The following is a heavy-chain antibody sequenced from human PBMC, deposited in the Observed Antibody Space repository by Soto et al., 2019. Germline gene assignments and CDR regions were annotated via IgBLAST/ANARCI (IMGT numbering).Heavy chain of an antibody. D-gene: IGHD3-10*01. CDR1: GYSFSNYK. J-gene: IGHJ5*02. Sequence: ASVKVSCKASGYSFSNYKIHWVRQAPGQGLEWMGMINPSAGSTVYTQRFQGRVTMTRDTSTGTVYMQLSSLRSEDTAVYYCARGVSDGSAYHWGHGALVTVSS. CDR3: ARGVSDGSAYH. CDR2: INPSAGST. V-gene: IGHV1-46*01.